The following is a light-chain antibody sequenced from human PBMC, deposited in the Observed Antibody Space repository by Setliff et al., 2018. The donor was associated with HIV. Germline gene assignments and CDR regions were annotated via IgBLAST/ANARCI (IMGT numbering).Light chain of an antibody. CDR2: GNI. J-gene: IGLJ1*01. CDR1: SSNIGAGYD. V-gene: IGLV1-40*01. CDR3: QSYDSSLSAHV. Sequence: QSVLTQPPSVSGAPGQRVTISCTGSSSNIGAGYDVHWYQQLPGTAPKLLIYGNINRPSGVPDRFSGSKSGTSGSLTITGLQAEDEADYYCQSYDSSLSAHVFGTGTKVTVL.